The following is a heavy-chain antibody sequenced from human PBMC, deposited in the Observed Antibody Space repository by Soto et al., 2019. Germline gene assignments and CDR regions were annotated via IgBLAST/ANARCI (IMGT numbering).Heavy chain of an antibody. J-gene: IGHJ6*02. V-gene: IGHV4-61*01. CDR3: ARGGAYYYYYGMDG. CDR2: TYYSGGT. CDR1: GDSVSNGNSY. Sequence: QVQLQESGPGLVKPSETLSLTCTVSGDSVSNGNSYWSWIRQPPGKGLEWIGYTYYSGGTNYNPSLKSRVTISVDTAKNQCSRRLSSVTAADTAVYYCARGGAYYYYYGMDGWGQGTTVTVSS.